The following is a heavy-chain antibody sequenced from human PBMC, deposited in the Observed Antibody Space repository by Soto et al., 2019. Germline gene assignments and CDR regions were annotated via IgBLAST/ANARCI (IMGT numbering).Heavy chain of an antibody. CDR2: ISGSGGST. J-gene: IGHJ3*02. V-gene: IGHV3-23*01. Sequence: EVLLLESGGGLVQPGGSLRLSCAASGFTFSSYAMTWVRQAPGKGLEWVSAISGSGGSTYYADSVKGRFTISRDNSMNALYLQMNSLRIEDTAVYYCAHPRGYGVFDAYDIWGQGTMVTVSS. D-gene: IGHD4-17*01. CDR1: GFTFSSYA. CDR3: AHPRGYGVFDAYDI.